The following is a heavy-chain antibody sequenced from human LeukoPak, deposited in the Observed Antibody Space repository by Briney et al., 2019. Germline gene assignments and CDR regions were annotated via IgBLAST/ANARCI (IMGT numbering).Heavy chain of an antibody. Sequence: PSETLSLTCTVSGGSISSSYYWGWIRQPPGKWLEWIGSIYYSGSTYYNPSLKSRVTISVGTSKNQFSLKLSSVTAADTAVYYCARSFASDYYGSGSRPAFDIWGQGTMVTVSS. D-gene: IGHD3-10*01. CDR2: IYYSGST. J-gene: IGHJ3*02. V-gene: IGHV4-39*01. CDR3: ARSFASDYYGSGSRPAFDI. CDR1: GGSISSSYY.